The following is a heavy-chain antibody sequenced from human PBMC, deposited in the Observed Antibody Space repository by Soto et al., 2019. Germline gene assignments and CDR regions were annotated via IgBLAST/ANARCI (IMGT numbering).Heavy chain of an antibody. V-gene: IGHV1-24*01. CDR1: GYTLTELS. J-gene: IGHJ5*02. D-gene: IGHD3-10*01. Sequence: ASVKVSCKVSGYTLTELSMHWVRQAPGKGLEWMGGFDPEDGETIYAQKFQGRVTMTEDTSTDTAYMELSSLRSEDTAVYYCATDRPGSGSYQTWGQGXLVTVYS. CDR2: FDPEDGET. CDR3: ATDRPGSGSYQT.